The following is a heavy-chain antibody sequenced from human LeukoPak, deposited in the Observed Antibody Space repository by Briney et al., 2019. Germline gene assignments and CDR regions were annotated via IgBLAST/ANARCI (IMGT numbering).Heavy chain of an antibody. CDR2: FDPEDGET. Sequence: GAPVKVSCKVSGYTLTELSMHWVRQAPGKGLEWMGGFDPEDGETIYAQKFQGRVTMTEDTSTDTAYMELSSLRSEDTAVYYCATDPGYCSSTSCYPCGMDVWGKGTTVTVSS. V-gene: IGHV1-24*01. D-gene: IGHD2-2*03. J-gene: IGHJ6*04. CDR3: ATDPGYCSSTSCYPCGMDV. CDR1: GYTLTELS.